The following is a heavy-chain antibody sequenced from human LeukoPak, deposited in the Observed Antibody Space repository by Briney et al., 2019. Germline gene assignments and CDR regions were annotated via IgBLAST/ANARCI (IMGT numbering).Heavy chain of an antibody. J-gene: IGHJ4*02. D-gene: IGHD3-10*01. Sequence: GGSLRLSCAASGFTFSSYAMSWVRQAPGKGLEWVSAISGSGGSTYYADSVKGRFTISRDNSKNTLYLQMNSLRVEDTAVYHCARDGKASGIGDWGQGTLVTVSS. CDR3: ARDGKASGIGD. CDR2: ISGSGGST. V-gene: IGHV3-23*01. CDR1: GFTFSSYA.